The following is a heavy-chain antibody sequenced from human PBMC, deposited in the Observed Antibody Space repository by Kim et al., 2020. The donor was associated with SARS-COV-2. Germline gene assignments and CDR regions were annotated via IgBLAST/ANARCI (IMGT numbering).Heavy chain of an antibody. V-gene: IGHV4-61*01. Sequence: SETLSLTCTVSGGSVSSGSYYWSWIRQPPGKGLEWIGYIYYSGSTNYNPSLKSRVTISVDTSKNQFSLKLSSVTAAGTAVYYCASVAATRLKYFQHWGQGTLVTVSS. J-gene: IGHJ1*01. D-gene: IGHD6-19*01. CDR3: ASVAATRLKYFQH. CDR1: GGSVSSGSYY. CDR2: IYYSGST.